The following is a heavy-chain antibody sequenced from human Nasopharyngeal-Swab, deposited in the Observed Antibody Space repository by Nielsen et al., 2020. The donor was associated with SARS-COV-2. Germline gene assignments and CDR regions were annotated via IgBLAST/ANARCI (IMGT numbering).Heavy chain of an antibody. V-gene: IGHV3-21*01. D-gene: IGHD3-16*01. CDR1: GFTFCSYS. CDR3: ARGGVRSYWFDS. J-gene: IGHJ5*01. CDR2: ISSSSSYI. Sequence: GESLKISCAASGFTFCSYSMNWVRKAPGKGLEWVSSISSSSSYIYYADSVKGRFTISRDNAKNSLYLQMNSLRAEDTGVYYCARGGVRSYWFDSWGQGTLVTVSS.